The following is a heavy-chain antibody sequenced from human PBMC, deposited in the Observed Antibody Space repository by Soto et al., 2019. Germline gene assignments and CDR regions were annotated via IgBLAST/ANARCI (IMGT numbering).Heavy chain of an antibody. J-gene: IGHJ4*02. V-gene: IGHV4-59*01. CDR2: IYYSGST. Sequence: ETLSLTCTVSGGSISSYYWSWIRQPPGKGLEWIGYIYYSGSTNYNPSLKSRVTISVDTSKNQFSLKLSSVTAADTAVYYCARFWVPAAMLDYWGQGTLVTVSS. CDR1: GGSISSYY. CDR3: ARFWVPAAMLDY. D-gene: IGHD2-2*01.